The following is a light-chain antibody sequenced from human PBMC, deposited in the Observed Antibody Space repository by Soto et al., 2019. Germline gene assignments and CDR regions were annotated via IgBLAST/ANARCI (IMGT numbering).Light chain of an antibody. V-gene: IGKV3D-7*01. J-gene: IGKJ4*01. CDR3: PQDYDFPRT. Sequence: EIGLTQSPATLSLSPGDRATLSCGASQSVRTISLSWYQQKHGQAPRLLMYGAYTRASGVPGRFSGSGSGTDFNLTINSLQTEDFAVYYCPQDYDFPRTFGGGTKVDIK. CDR1: QSVRTIS. CDR2: GAY.